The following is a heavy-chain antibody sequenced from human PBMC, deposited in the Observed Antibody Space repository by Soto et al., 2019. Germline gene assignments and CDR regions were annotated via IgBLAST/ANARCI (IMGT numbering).Heavy chain of an antibody. CDR2: ISSFSNYM. Sequence: PGGSLRLSCAVSGFTFNSYSMNWVRQAPGKGLEWVSSISSFSNYMYYTDSVKGRFTISRDNARNSLYLQMNSLRAEDTAVYYCARDYAGPPKTSTGHFFDYWGQGTLVTVSS. J-gene: IGHJ4*02. D-gene: IGHD3-10*01. CDR1: GFTFNSYS. V-gene: IGHV3-21*04. CDR3: ARDYAGPPKTSTGHFFDY.